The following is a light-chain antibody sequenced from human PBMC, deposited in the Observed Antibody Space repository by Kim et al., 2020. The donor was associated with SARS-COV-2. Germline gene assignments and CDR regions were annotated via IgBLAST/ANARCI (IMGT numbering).Light chain of an antibody. CDR3: QQRNSWPPAVT. Sequence: PGERATLSCRSIQNIATYFSGYQQRPGPAPRLLVYDASTTATGVPDRFSGSGSGTDFTLTIRSLEPEDFSLYYCQQRNSWPPAVTFGGGTKVDIK. V-gene: IGKV3-11*01. J-gene: IGKJ4*01. CDR2: DAS. CDR1: QNIATY.